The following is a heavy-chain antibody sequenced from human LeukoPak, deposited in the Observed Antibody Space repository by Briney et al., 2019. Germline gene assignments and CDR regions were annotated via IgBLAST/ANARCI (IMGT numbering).Heavy chain of an antibody. V-gene: IGHV3-53*01. D-gene: IGHD1-26*01. Sequence: AGGSLRLSCAASGFTVSSNYMSWVRQAPGKGLGWVSVIYSGGSTYYADSVKGRFTISRDNSKNTLYLQMNSLRAEDTAVYYCARGLVDYYFDYWGQGTLVTVSS. J-gene: IGHJ4*02. CDR1: GFTVSSNY. CDR3: ARGLVDYYFDY. CDR2: IYSGGST.